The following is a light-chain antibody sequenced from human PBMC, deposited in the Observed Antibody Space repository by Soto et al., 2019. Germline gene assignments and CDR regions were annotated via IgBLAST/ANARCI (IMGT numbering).Light chain of an antibody. CDR1: SSDIGGYNY. V-gene: IGLV2-14*01. J-gene: IGLJ2*01. Sequence: QSALTQSASVSGSPGQSITISCTGTSSDIGGYNYVSWYQQQTDKAHKLMIFEVSNRPSGGSNRCSGSTSGNTASLTISGLLQEDDADYYCSSYTTCSTVAFGGGTKLTVL. CDR2: EVS. CDR3: SSYTTCSTVA.